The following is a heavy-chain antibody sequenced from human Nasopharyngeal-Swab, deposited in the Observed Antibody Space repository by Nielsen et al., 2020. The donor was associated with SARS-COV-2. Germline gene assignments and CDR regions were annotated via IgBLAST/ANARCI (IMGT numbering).Heavy chain of an antibody. Sequence: GESLKISCAASGFTFSSYWMSWVRQAPGKGLEWVANIKQDGSEKYYADSVKGRFTISRDNAKNSLYLQMNSLRAEDTALYYCVKMGISAAGTPVMDVWGQGATVTVSS. D-gene: IGHD6-13*01. CDR3: VKMGISAAGTPVMDV. CDR1: GFTFSSYW. V-gene: IGHV3-7*03. CDR2: IKQDGSEK. J-gene: IGHJ6*02.